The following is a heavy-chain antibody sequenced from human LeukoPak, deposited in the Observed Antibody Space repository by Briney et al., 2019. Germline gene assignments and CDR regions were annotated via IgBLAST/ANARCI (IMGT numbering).Heavy chain of an antibody. Sequence: SETLSLTCAVYGGSFSGYYWSWIRQPPGKGLEWIGEINHSGSTNYNPSLKSRVTISVDTSKNQFSLKLSSVTAADTAVYYCARVSRGVLWFGELYFHPVSPYYFDYWGQGTLVTVSS. CDR3: ARVSRGVLWFGELYFHPVSPYYFDY. J-gene: IGHJ4*02. V-gene: IGHV4-34*01. CDR1: GGSFSGYY. CDR2: INHSGST. D-gene: IGHD3-10*01.